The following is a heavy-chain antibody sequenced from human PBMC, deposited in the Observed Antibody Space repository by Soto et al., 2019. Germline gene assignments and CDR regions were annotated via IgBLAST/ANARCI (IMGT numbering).Heavy chain of an antibody. V-gene: IGHV4-4*01. CDR3: ARLVYDTRLNYMYFDF. CDR2: IFHDGTA. Sequence: PEPLSLTCAVSGVSISSGNWWTWVRQTQQRGLEYIGEIFHDGTANYYPSFERRVAISVDTSKNQFSLKLTSVTAADTAIYFCARLVYDTRLNYMYFDFWGQGALVTVSS. J-gene: IGHJ4*02. CDR1: GVSISSGNW. D-gene: IGHD3-10*01.